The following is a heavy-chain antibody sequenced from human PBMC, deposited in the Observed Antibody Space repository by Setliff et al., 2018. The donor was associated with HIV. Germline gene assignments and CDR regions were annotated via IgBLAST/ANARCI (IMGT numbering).Heavy chain of an antibody. CDR2: IIPASGST. J-gene: IGHJ4*02. D-gene: IGHD3-22*01. Sequence: GASVKVSCKASGDTFSRYGITWVRQAPGQGLDWMGGIIPASGSTNYAQKFQGRVTITADESTNAVYMSLSSLGSQDTAIYYCSRVDMGCYYDSSGYSHFDHWGQGTLVTVSS. V-gene: IGHV1-69*13. CDR3: SRVDMGCYYDSSGYSHFDH. CDR1: GDTFSRYG.